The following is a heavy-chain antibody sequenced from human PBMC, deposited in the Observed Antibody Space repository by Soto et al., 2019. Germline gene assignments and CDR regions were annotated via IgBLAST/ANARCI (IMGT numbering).Heavy chain of an antibody. V-gene: IGHV3-7*01. Sequence: PGGSLRLSCAASGSTVSGNWMSWVRQTPGKGLEWVANIKQDGSERYYVDSVKGRFTISRDNAKNSLFLQMNSLRAEDSAVYYCARLWFGVQEWLDRWGQGTQVTVSS. CDR2: IKQDGSER. D-gene: IGHD3-10*01. CDR1: GSTVSGNW. J-gene: IGHJ5*02. CDR3: ARLWFGVQEWLDR.